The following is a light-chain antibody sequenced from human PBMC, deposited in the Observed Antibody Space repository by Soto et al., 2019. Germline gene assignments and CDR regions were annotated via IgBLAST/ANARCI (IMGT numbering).Light chain of an antibody. CDR3: QHRSYWLGT. CDR1: QSVGSF. J-gene: IGKJ3*01. CDR2: DAS. V-gene: IGKV3-11*01. Sequence: EIVLTQSPATLSLSPGERATLSCRASQSVGSFLAWYQQKSGQTPRLLIYDASNRAPGIPARFSGSGSGTDFTLTISSIEPHIFAVHFCQHRSYWLGTFGPGTKVDIK.